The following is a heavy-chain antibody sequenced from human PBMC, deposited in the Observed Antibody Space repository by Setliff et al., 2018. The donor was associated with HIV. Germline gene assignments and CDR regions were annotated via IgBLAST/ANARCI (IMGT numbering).Heavy chain of an antibody. J-gene: IGHJ6*03. V-gene: IGHV3-9*01. CDR1: GFNFKDFS. CDR3: ASSGYNYGGYYMDV. CDR2: ISWNSDSI. Sequence: GGSLRLSCAASGFNFKDFSMHWVRQRPGKGLEWVSGISWNSDSIAYADSVRGRFTISRDNGKNSLYLQMNSLRAEDTAVYYCASSGYNYGGYYMDVWGKGTTVTVSS. D-gene: IGHD5-18*01.